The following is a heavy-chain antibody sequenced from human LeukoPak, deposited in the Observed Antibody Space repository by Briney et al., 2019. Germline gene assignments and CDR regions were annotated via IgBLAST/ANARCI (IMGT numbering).Heavy chain of an antibody. J-gene: IGHJ4*02. V-gene: IGHV3-48*03. Sequence: GGSLRLSCAASGFTFSSYEMNWVRQAPGKGLERVSYISNSGSTIYYADSVKGRFTISRDNAKNSLYLQMNSLRAEDTAVYYCARDPTTYYYGSGNIRPHWGQGTLVTVSS. CDR2: ISNSGSTI. CDR3: ARDPTTYYYGSGNIRPH. D-gene: IGHD3-10*01. CDR1: GFTFSSYE.